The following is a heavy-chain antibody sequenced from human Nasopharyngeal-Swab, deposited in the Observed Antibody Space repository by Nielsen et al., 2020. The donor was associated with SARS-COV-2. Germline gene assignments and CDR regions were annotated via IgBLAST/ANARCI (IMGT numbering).Heavy chain of an antibody. CDR1: GYTFTSYW. Sequence: KVSCKASGYTFTSYWIGWVRQMPGKGLEWMGIIYPGDSDTRYSPSFQGQVTISADKSISTAYLQWSSLKASDTAMYYCARPPHSGLRDYWGQGTLVTVSS. CDR3: ARPPHSGLRDY. D-gene: IGHD3-22*01. V-gene: IGHV5-51*01. CDR2: IYPGDSDT. J-gene: IGHJ4*02.